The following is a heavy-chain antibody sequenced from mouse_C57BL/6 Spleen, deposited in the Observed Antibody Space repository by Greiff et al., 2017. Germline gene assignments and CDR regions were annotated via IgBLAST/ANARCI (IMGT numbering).Heavy chain of an antibody. D-gene: IGHD1-1*01. CDR1: GYAFSSSW. J-gene: IGHJ2*01. CDR3: ARWGVSTYYFDY. CDR2: IYPGDGDT. V-gene: IGHV1-82*01. Sequence: VQLQQSGPELVKPGASVKISCKASGYAFSSSWMNWVKQRPGKGLEWIGRIYPGDGDTNYNGKFKGKATLTADKSSSTAYMQLSSLTSEDSAVYFCARWGVSTYYFDYWGQGTTLTVSS.